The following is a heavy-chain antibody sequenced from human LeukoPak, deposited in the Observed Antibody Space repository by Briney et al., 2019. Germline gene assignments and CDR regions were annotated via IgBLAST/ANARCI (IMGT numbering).Heavy chain of an antibody. CDR1: GYTFTSYG. V-gene: IGHV1-18*01. CDR2: ISAYNGNT. D-gene: IGHD2-15*01. Sequence: GASVKVSCKASGYTFTSYGISWVRQAPGQGLEWMGWISAYNGNTNYAQKLQGRVTMTTDTSTSTAYMELRSLRSDDTAVYYCARDYLKVVLAATAPSAGHMDNWGQGTLVTVSS. J-gene: IGHJ4*02. CDR3: ARDYLKVVLAATAPSAGHMDN.